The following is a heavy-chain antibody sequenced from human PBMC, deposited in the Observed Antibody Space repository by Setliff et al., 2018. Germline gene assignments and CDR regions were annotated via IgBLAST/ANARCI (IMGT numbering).Heavy chain of an antibody. CDR3: ARAVDSSGYFPFWYFDL. D-gene: IGHD3-22*01. CDR1: GESFSNNY. V-gene: IGHV4-34*01. Sequence: NPSETLSLTCSVYGESFSNNYWSWIRQTPGKGLEWIGESNHGGSTNSNPSLRSRLTMSVDTSKSQFSLNLTSVTAADTAIYFCARAVDSSGYFPFWYFDLWGRGTLVTVSS. J-gene: IGHJ2*01. CDR2: SNHGGST.